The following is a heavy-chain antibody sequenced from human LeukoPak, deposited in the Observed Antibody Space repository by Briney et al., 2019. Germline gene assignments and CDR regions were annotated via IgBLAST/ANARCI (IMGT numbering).Heavy chain of an antibody. V-gene: IGHV4-39*01. CDR2: MYYGGST. CDR3: ARRGPSGRSLDY. CDR1: GGSISSSSYY. Sequence: PSETLSLTCNVSGGSISSSSYYWGWIRQPPGKGLEWIGSMYYGGSTYYNPSLKGRVTISVDTSKNQFSLKLSSVTAADTAVYYCARRGPSGRSLDYWGQGTLVTVSS. J-gene: IGHJ4*02. D-gene: IGHD1-26*01.